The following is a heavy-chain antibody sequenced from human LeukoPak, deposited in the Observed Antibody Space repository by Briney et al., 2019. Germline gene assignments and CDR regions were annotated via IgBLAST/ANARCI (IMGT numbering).Heavy chain of an antibody. D-gene: IGHD5-18*01. V-gene: IGHV1-69*04. CDR3: AKDQGLTAPPPYGLDV. Sequence: GASVKVSFKTSGGTFSSSAITWVRQAPGQGLEWMGRIIAVLNITTYAQKFQGRVTITADTSTSTVYMELSSLRSEETAVYYCAKDQGLTAPPPYGLDVWGQGTTVIVTS. J-gene: IGHJ6*02. CDR2: IIAVLNIT. CDR1: GGTFSSSA.